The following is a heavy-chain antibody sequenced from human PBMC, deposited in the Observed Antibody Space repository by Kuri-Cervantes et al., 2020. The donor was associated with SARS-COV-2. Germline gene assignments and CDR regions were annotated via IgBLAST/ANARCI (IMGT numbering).Heavy chain of an antibody. CDR2: IKQDGSEK. V-gene: IGHV3-7*01. J-gene: IGHJ6*03. Sequence: GESLKISCAASGFTFSSYRMSWVRQAPGKGLEWVANIKQDGSEKYYVDSVKGRFTISRDNAKNSLYLQMNSLRAEDTAVYYCARSQREQLDYYYYYMDVWGKGTTVTVSS. CDR3: ARSQREQLDYYYYYMDV. CDR1: GFTFSSYR. D-gene: IGHD6-6*01.